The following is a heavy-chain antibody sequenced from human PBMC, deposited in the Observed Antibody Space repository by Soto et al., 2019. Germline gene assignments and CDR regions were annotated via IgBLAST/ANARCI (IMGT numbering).Heavy chain of an antibody. CDR1: GFTFSTSW. Sequence: EVQLVESGGVLVQPGGSLRVSCAASGFTFSTSWMNWVSQAPGKGLEWVANINGDGSEEYFVDSVRGRFTISRDNVKNSLFLQMNSLRAEDKAVYYCAAGFPPDYWGQGTRVTVSS. D-gene: IGHD3-10*01. CDR2: INGDGSEE. CDR3: AAGFPPDY. J-gene: IGHJ4*02. V-gene: IGHV3-7*01.